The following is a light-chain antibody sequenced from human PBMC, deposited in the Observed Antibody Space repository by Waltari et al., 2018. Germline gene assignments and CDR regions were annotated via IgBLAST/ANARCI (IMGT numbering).Light chain of an antibody. V-gene: IGLV2-8*01. CDR1: SNDVGGYNY. CDR3: SSYAGSNNVV. Sequence: QSALTQPPSASGSPGQSVTISCTGTSNDVGGYNYVSWYQQHQGKASKLMIYEVSKRPSGVPDRFSGSKSGYTASLTVSGLQAEDEADYFCSSYAGSNNVVFGGGTKLTVL. CDR2: EVS. J-gene: IGLJ2*01.